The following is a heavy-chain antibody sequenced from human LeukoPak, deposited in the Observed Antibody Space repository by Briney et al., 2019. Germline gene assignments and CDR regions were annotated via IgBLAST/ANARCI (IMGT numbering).Heavy chain of an antibody. CDR3: AKDRPNYYGSDGNYYKRDGDY. J-gene: IGHJ4*02. CDR1: GFSFRSHA. Sequence: GGSLRLSCAASGFSFRSHAMSWVRQAPGKGLEWVSSITSVGESTYYADSGKGRFTISRDNSKNTLYLQMNSLRADDTAVYYCAKDRPNYYGSDGNYYKRDGDYWGQGTLVSVSS. D-gene: IGHD3-10*01. CDR2: ITSVGEST. V-gene: IGHV3-23*01.